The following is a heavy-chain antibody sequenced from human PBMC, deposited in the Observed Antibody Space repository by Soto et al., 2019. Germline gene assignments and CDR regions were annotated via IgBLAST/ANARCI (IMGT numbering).Heavy chain of an antibody. J-gene: IGHJ4*02. D-gene: IGHD3-22*01. CDR3: ARSPAAYYYDSSGYLSHY. CDR2: IIPIFGTA. CDR1: GGTFSSYA. Sequence: QVQLVQSGAEVKKPGSSVKVSCKASGGTFSSYAISWVRQAPGQGLEWMGGIIPIFGTANYAQKFQGRVTITADESTSTAYMELSSLRSEDTAVYYCARSPAAYYYDSSGYLSHYWGQGTLVTVS. V-gene: IGHV1-69*01.